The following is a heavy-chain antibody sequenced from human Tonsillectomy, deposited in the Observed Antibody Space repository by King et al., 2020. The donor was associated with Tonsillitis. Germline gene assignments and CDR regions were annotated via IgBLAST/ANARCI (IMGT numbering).Heavy chain of an antibody. CDR1: GFTFSSYA. Sequence: VQLVESGGGLVQPGGSLRLSWAASGFTFSSYAMSWVRQAPGKGLEWVAAISGGDGSKYYADSVKGRFTISRDNSKNTLYLQMSSLRCEDTAIYYCARSYCRGTSCYSPFDYWGQGTLVTVSS. J-gene: IGHJ4*02. D-gene: IGHD2-2*01. CDR2: ISGGDGSK. CDR3: ARSYCRGTSCYSPFDY. V-gene: IGHV3-23*04.